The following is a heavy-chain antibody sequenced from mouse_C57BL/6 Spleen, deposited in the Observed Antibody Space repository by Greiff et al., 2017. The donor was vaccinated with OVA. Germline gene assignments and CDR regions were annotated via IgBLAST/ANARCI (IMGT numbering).Heavy chain of an antibody. D-gene: IGHD1-1*01. J-gene: IGHJ3*01. Sequence: EVKLVESGPELVKPGASVKIPCKASGYTFTDYNMDWVKQSHGKSLEWIGDINPNNGGTIYNQKFKGKATLTVDKSSSTAYMELRSLTSEDTAVNYCASSLLLRGFAYWGQGTLVTVSA. V-gene: IGHV1-18*01. CDR2: INPNNGGT. CDR1: GYTFTDYN. CDR3: ASSLLLRGFAY.